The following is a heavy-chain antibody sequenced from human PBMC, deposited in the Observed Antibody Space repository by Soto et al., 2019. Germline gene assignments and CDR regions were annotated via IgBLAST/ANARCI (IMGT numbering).Heavy chain of an antibody. CDR1: GFSLSTSGVG. CDR2: IYWDDDK. D-gene: IGHD2-15*01. Sequence: QITLKESGPTLVKPTQTLTLTCTFSGFSLSTSGVGVGWISQPPGKALEWLALIYWDDDKRYSPSLKSRLTITKDTSKNQVVLTMTNMDPVDTATYYCPHRRPLYCSGGSCYYLDSDWIDPSGQGTLVTVSS. J-gene: IGHJ5*02. CDR3: PHRRPLYCSGGSCYYLDSDWIDP. V-gene: IGHV2-5*02.